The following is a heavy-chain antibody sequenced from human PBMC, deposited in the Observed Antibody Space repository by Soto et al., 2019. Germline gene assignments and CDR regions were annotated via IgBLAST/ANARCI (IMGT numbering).Heavy chain of an antibody. CDR2: INHSGST. CDR1: GGSFSGYY. D-gene: IGHD3-10*01. J-gene: IGHJ4*02. CDR3: AREDGSGSYYYDN. V-gene: IGHV4-34*01. Sequence: SETLSLTCGVYGGSFSGYYWSWIRQPPGKGLEWIGEINHSGSTNYNPSLKSRVTISVDTSKNHFSLKLSSVTAADTAVYYCAREDGSGSYYYDNWGQGTLVTVS.